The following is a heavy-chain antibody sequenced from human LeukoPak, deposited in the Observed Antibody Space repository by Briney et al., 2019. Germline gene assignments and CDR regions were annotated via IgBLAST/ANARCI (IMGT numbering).Heavy chain of an antibody. V-gene: IGHV3-23*01. CDR2: ISGSGGST. Sequence: GGSLRLSCVASGFTFSSYAMSWVRQAPGKGLEWVSAISGSGGSTYYADSVKGRFTISRDNSKNTLYLQMNSLRAEDTAVYYCAKDHRSSTSCYAIDYWGQGTLVTVSS. CDR3: AKDHRSSTSCYAIDY. CDR1: GFTFSSYA. J-gene: IGHJ4*02. D-gene: IGHD2-2*01.